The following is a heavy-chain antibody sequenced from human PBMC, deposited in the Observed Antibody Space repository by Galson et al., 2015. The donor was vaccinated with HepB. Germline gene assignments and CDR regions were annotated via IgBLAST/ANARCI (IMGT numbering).Heavy chain of an antibody. CDR2: IYWDDDK. V-gene: IGHV2-5*02. Sequence: PALVKPTQTLTLTCTFSGFSLTTNEVGVGWIRQPPGKALEWLALIYWDDDKRYSPSLKSRLTITKDTSKNQVVLTMTNLDPVGTATYYCAHRVMVRGGSWSDPWGQGTLVTVSS. D-gene: IGHD3-10*01. CDR3: AHRVMVRGGSWSDP. CDR1: GFSLTTNEVG. J-gene: IGHJ5*02.